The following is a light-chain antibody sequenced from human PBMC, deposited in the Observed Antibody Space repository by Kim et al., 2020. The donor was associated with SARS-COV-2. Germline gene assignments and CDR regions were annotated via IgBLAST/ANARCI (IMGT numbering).Light chain of an antibody. CDR3: QQYDPSFPYT. J-gene: IGKJ2*01. CDR2: GAS. V-gene: IGKV3-20*01. CDR1: ETISSDY. Sequence: EIVLTQSPGTLSLSPGERATLSCRTSETISSDYVAWYRHKPGQAPRLLIYGASTRATGIPESFSGSGSGTDFTLTISRLEPEDFAVYYCQQYDPSFPYTFGQGTKLEIK.